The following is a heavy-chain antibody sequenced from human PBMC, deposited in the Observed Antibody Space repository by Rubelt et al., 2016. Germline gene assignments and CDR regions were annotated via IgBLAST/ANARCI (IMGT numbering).Heavy chain of an antibody. CDR1: GFTFSSYW. J-gene: IGHJ4*02. CDR2: ISSSSSYI. V-gene: IGHV3-21*01. D-gene: IGHD5-18*01. CDR3: ARCTAMEELDY. Sequence: GGGLVQPGGSLRLSCAASGFTFSSYWMHWVRQAPGKGLVWVSSISSSSSYIYYADSVKGRFTISRDNAKNSLYLQMNSLRAEDTAVYYCARCTAMEELDYWGQGTLVTVSS.